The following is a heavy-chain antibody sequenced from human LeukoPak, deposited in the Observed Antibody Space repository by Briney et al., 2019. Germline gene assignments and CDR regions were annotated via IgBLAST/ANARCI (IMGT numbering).Heavy chain of an antibody. CDR2: ISNSGSTI. D-gene: IGHD1-1*01. J-gene: IGHJ4*02. CDR3: ARALNLLDPVTLDY. Sequence: GGSLRLSCAASGFTFNDYYMTWFRQAPGKGLEWVSSISNSGSTIYYVDSVKGRFTISRDNAKNSLYLQMNSLRAEDTAVYYCARALNLLDPVTLDYWGQGTLVTVSS. V-gene: IGHV3-11*04. CDR1: GFTFNDYY.